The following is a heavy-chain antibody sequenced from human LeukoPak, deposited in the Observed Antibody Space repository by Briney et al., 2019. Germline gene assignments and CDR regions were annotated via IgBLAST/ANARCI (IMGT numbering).Heavy chain of an antibody. V-gene: IGHV3-23*01. J-gene: IGHJ4*02. CDR2: ISGSGGST. CDR1: GFTFSTYW. D-gene: IGHD3-10*01. Sequence: TGGSLRLSCAASGFTFSTYWMSWVRQAPGKGLEWVSVISGSGGSTYYADSVKGRFTISRDNSKNTLYLQMNSLRAEDTAVYYCAREFWFGELFPPLNFDYWGQGTLVTVSS. CDR3: AREFWFGELFPPLNFDY.